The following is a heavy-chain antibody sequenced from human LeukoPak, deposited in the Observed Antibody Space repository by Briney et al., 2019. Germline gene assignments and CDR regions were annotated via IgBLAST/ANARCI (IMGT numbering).Heavy chain of an antibody. CDR1: GYTFSSYA. D-gene: IGHD2-2*01. Sequence: ASVKVSCKASGYTFSSYAISWVRQAPGQGLEWMGWISGYNGNTNYAQKLQGGVTMTTDTSTSTAYMELRSLRSDDTAVYYCARDLNIVVVPAAFHYWGQGTLVTVSS. CDR3: ARDLNIVVVPAAFHY. V-gene: IGHV1-18*01. J-gene: IGHJ4*02. CDR2: ISGYNGNT.